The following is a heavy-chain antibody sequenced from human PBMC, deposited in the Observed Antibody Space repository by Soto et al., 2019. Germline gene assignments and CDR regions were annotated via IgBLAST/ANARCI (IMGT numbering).Heavy chain of an antibody. CDR1: GGSISNYY. J-gene: IGHJ5*02. V-gene: IGHV4-59*01. CDR3: AKDSGYNYGYFRWFDP. D-gene: IGHD5-18*01. CDR2: IFYSGST. Sequence: TSETLSLTCTVSGGSISNYYWSWIRQPPGRGLEWIGHIFYSGSTNYNPALKSRVTISVDTSKNQFSLKLSSVTAADTAVYYCAKDSGYNYGYFRWFDPWGQGTLVTVSS.